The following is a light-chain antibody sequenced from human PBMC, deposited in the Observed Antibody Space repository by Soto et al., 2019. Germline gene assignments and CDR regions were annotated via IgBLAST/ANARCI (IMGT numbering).Light chain of an antibody. CDR2: DVT. V-gene: IGLV2-14*03. CDR3: SSHTFGSIVV. CDR1: SSYIGAYNY. Sequence: QSVLTQPASVSGSPGQSITISCTTTSSYIGAYNYVSWYQQHTGKAPKLIIYDVTSRPSGVSKRFSGSKSGNTASLTISGLQAEDEADYFCSSHTFGSIVVFGGGTKVTVL. J-gene: IGLJ2*01.